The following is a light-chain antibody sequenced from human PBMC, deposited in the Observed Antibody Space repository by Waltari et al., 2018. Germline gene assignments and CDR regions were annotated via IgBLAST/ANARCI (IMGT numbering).Light chain of an antibody. Sequence: DIVMTQSPESLAVSLGERAPINCKSSQRVLYSSNNKNYLAWYQQKSGQPPKLLIYWASTRESGVPDRFSGSGSGTDFTLTISSLQAEDVAVYYCQQYDSTPRTFGQGTKVEVK. CDR2: WAS. V-gene: IGKV4-1*01. CDR1: QRVLYSSNNKNY. CDR3: QQYDSTPRT. J-gene: IGKJ1*01.